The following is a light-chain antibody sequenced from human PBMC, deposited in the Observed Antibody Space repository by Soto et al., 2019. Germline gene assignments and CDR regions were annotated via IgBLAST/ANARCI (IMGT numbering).Light chain of an antibody. V-gene: IGKV3-15*01. CDR1: QSVSSN. Sequence: EILMTQSPATLSVFPGERATLSCRASQSVSSNLAWYQQRPGQAPRLLIYGASTRATGFSARFSGGGSGTEFTLTISSLQSEDFAVYYCQQYKIWPYTFSQGTKLEIK. J-gene: IGKJ2*01. CDR2: GAS. CDR3: QQYKIWPYT.